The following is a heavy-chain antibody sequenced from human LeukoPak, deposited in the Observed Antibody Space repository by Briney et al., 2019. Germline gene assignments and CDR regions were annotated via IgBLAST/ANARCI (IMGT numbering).Heavy chain of an antibody. CDR2: TYFRSKWLY. Sequence: PSQTLSLTCAISGDGVSSNNVAWNWIRQSPSRGLEWLGRTYFRSKWLYDYAPSVKSRIIVNADTSTNQFSLQLKSMTPEDTAVYYCARSVRSHYSHYYGMDVWGRGTTVIVSA. D-gene: IGHD2-8*01. CDR3: ARSVRSHYSHYYGMDV. CDR1: GDGVSSNNVA. J-gene: IGHJ6*04. V-gene: IGHV6-1*01.